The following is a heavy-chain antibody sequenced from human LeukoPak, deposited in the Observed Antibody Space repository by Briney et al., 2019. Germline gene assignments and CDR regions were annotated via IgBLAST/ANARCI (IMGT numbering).Heavy chain of an antibody. CDR3: ARTAAAGTSQFYMRPFDP. D-gene: IGHD6-13*01. V-gene: IGHV1-2*02. J-gene: IGHJ5*02. CDR2: INPNSGGT. CDR1: GYTFTGYY. Sequence: GASVKVSCKASGYTFTGYYIHWVRQAPGQGLEWMGWINPNSGGTNYAQKFQGRVTMTRDTSISTAYMELSRLRSDDTAVYYCARTAAAGTSQFYMRPFDPWGQGTLVTVSS.